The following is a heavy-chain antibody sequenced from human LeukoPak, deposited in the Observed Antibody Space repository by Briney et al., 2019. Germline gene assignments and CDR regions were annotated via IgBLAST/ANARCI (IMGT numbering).Heavy chain of an antibody. CDR3: ARGTQQLVGY. V-gene: IGHV1-2*02. CDR2: INPNSGGT. CDR1: GYTFTGYY. Sequence: ASVKVSCKASGYTFTGYYMHWARQAPGQGLEWMGWINPNSGGTNYAQKFQGRVTLTRDTSISTAYMELRKLRSDDTAVYYCARGTQQLVGYWGQGTLVTVSS. J-gene: IGHJ4*02. D-gene: IGHD6-13*01.